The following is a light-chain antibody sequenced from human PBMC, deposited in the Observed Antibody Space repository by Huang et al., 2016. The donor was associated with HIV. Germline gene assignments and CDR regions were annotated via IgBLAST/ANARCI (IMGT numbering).Light chain of an antibody. V-gene: IGKV3-20*01. Sequence: EIVLTQSPGTLSLSPGARATLSCRASQRVSSSYLAWYQQKPGQAPRHLSYGASSRATGSPDRFSVSGSGTDFTLTISRLEPEDFAVYYCQQYGGSPYTFGQGTKLEIK. CDR1: QRVSSSY. J-gene: IGKJ2*01. CDR2: GAS. CDR3: QQYGGSPYT.